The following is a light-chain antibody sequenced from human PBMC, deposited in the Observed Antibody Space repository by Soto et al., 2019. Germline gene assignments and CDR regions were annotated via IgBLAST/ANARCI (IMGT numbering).Light chain of an antibody. CDR1: QSVSSSY. CDR2: GAS. V-gene: IGKV3D-7*01. CDR3: QQDYNLPWT. Sequence: EIVMTRSPATLSLSPGERATLSCRASQSVSSSYLSWYQQKPGQAPRLLIYGASTRATGIPARFSGSGSGTDFTLTISSLQPEDFAVYYCQQDYNLPWTFGQGAKVDNK. J-gene: IGKJ1*01.